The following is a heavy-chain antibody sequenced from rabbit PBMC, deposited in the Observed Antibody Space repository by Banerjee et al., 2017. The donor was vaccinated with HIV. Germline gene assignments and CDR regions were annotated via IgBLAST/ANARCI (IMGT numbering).Heavy chain of an antibody. CDR2: IYNGDAST. Sequence: QEQLEESGGDLVQPEGSLTLTCTASGFSFSSSYWICWVRQAPGKGLEWIACIYNGDASTYYASWAKGRFAISKTSSTTVTLQMTSLTAADTATYFCARGASGSYSGLWGQGTLVTVS. V-gene: IGHV1S45*01. CDR3: ARGASGSYSGL. CDR1: GFSFSSSYW. D-gene: IGHD8-1*01. J-gene: IGHJ6*01.